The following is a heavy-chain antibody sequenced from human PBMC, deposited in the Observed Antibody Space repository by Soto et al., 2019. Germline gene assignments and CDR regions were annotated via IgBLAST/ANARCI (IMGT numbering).Heavy chain of an antibody. V-gene: IGHV4-4*02. CDR2: IYHSGST. CDR1: GGSISSSNW. Sequence: PSETLSLTCAVSGGSISSSNWWSWVRQPPGKGLEWIGEIYHSGSTNYNPSLKSRVTISVDKSKNQFSLKLSSVTAADTAVYYCARDSYDFWSGYAGVRYYGMDVWGQGTTVTVSS. CDR3: ARDSYDFWSGYAGVRYYGMDV. D-gene: IGHD3-3*01. J-gene: IGHJ6*02.